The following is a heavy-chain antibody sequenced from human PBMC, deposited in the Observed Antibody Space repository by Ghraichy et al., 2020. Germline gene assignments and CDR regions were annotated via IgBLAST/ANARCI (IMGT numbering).Heavy chain of an antibody. D-gene: IGHD2-15*01. J-gene: IGHJ4*02. CDR3: AGFLGG. CDR1: GFTVSSNH. CDR2: INSGGST. V-gene: IGHV3-53*01. Sequence: GGSLRLSCAASGFTVSSNHMSWVRQAPGKGWEWVSVINSGGSTYYADSVTGRFTISRDNSKTTLYLHMNSLRVVDTAVYYCAGFLGGWGQGTLVTVSS.